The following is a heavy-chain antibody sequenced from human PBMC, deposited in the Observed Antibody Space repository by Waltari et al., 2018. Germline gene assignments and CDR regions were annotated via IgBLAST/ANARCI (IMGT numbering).Heavy chain of an antibody. CDR2: IYYSGST. J-gene: IGHJ3*02. Sequence: QVQLQESGPGLVKPSETLSLTCTVSGGSISSYYWSWIRQPPGKGLEWIGYIYYSGSTNYNPSRKSRVTISVDTSKNQFSLKLSSVTAADTAVYYCARGMKCPPCGGDSPDAFDIWGQGTMVTVSS. V-gene: IGHV4-59*01. D-gene: IGHD2-21*01. CDR1: GGSISSYY. CDR3: ARGMKCPPCGGDSPDAFDI.